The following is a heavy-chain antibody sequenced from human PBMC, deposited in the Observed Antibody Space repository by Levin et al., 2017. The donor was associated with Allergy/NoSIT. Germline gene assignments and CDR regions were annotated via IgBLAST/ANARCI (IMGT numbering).Heavy chain of an antibody. V-gene: IGHV4-39*07. Sequence: ASQTLSLTCTVSGGSISSSSYYWGWIRQPPGKGLEWIGSIYYSGSTYYNPSLKSRVTISVDTSKNQFSLRLSSVTAADTAVYYCAKETAAGNDIDCWGQGTLVTVSS. CDR2: IYYSGST. CDR1: GGSISSSSYY. CDR3: AKETAAGNDIDC. J-gene: IGHJ4*02. D-gene: IGHD6-13*01.